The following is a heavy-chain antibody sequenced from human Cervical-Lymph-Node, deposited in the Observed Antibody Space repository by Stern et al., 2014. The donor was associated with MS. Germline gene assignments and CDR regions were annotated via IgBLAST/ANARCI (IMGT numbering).Heavy chain of an antibody. Sequence: QVQLVQSGAEVKKPGASVKVSCKASDYTFTSYGISWVRQAPRQGLEWMGWISGYNGKIDYAQKFQGRVTMTIDISTTTAYMELRSLKSDDTAVYYCARDRWDRVFDYWGQGTLVTVSS. CDR3: ARDRWDRVFDY. V-gene: IGHV1-18*01. CDR1: DYTFTSYG. D-gene: IGHD1-26*01. CDR2: ISGYNGKI. J-gene: IGHJ4*02.